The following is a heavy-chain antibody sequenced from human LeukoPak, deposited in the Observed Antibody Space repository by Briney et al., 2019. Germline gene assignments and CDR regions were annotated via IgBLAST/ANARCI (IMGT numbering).Heavy chain of an antibody. J-gene: IGHJ6*02. CDR2: ISAYNGNT. D-gene: IGHD4-17*01. CDR3: ERANGYGDYESLNYYYGMDV. V-gene: IGHV1-18*01. Sequence: ASVKVSCKASGYTFASYVISWVRQAPGQGLEWMGWISAYNGNTNYAQKLQGRVTMTTDTSTSTAYMELRSLRSDDTAVYYCERANGYGDYESLNYYYGMDVWGQGTTVTVSS. CDR1: GYTFASYV.